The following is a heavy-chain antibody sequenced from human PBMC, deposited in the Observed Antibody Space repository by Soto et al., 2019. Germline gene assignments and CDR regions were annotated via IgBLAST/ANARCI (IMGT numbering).Heavy chain of an antibody. CDR3: AKFRGPSYSYYSMDV. J-gene: IGHJ6*03. Sequence: EVQLLESGGGLVQPGGSLRLSCAASGFTFGSYAMNWLRHAPGRGLECVSFISGSGRTTYYADSVKGRFTVSRDNSTNTLYLQMNSLRAEDTALYYCAKFRGPSYSYYSMDVWGKGTTVTVSS. V-gene: IGHV3-23*01. D-gene: IGHD3-16*01. CDR2: ISGSGRTT. CDR1: GFTFGSYA.